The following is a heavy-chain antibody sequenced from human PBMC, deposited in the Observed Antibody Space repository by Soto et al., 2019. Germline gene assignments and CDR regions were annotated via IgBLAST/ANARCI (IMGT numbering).Heavy chain of an antibody. J-gene: IGHJ6*02. Sequence: KPSETLSLTCAVSGYSISSGYYLGWIRQPPGKGLEWIGSIYHSGSTYYNPSLKSRVTISVDTSKNQFSLKLSSVTAADTAVYYCARDPLTIFGVVANYYYGMDVWGQGTTVTVSS. CDR2: IYHSGST. CDR1: GYSISSGYY. CDR3: ARDPLTIFGVVANYYYGMDV. V-gene: IGHV4-38-2*02. D-gene: IGHD3-3*01.